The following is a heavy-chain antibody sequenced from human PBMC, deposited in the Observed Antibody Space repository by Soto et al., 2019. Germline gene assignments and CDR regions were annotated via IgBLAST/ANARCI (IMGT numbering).Heavy chain of an antibody. CDR3: ARGAYYGMDV. CDR1: GFTLSSSD. CDR2: IGTAGDT. Sequence: EVQLVESGGGLVQPGGSLRLSGTATGFTLSSSDMHWDRKLTGKGLDWVSAIGTAGDTYYPGSVKGRFTISRENAKKSLYLQMNSLGAGDTAVYYCARGAYYGMDVWGQGTTVTVSS. V-gene: IGHV3-13*01. J-gene: IGHJ6*02.